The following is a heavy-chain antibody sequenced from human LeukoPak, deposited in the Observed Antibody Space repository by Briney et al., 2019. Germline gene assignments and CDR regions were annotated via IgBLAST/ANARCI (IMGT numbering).Heavy chain of an antibody. CDR3: AKVMRYGSGSLYYFDY. J-gene: IGHJ4*02. Sequence: GGSLRLSSAASGFTFSSYAMSWVRQAPGKGLEWVSAISGSGGSTYYADSVKGRFTISRDNSKNTLYLQMNSLRAEDTAVYYCAKVMRYGSGSLYYFDYWGQGTLVTVSS. CDR2: ISGSGGST. CDR1: GFTFSSYA. V-gene: IGHV3-23*01. D-gene: IGHD3-10*01.